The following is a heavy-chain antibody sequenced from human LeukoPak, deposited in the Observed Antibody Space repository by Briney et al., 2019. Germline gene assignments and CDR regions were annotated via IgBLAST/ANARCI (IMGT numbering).Heavy chain of an antibody. CDR1: GFTFNNHS. J-gene: IGHJ4*02. CDR3: ARDPATSTVTTLGY. D-gene: IGHD4-11*01. Sequence: NPGGSLRLSCASSGFTFNNHSMNWVRQAPGKGLEWVSSMSSSSSYIYYADSVKGRFTISRDNTKNSVYLQMNSLRAEDTAVYYCARDPATSTVTTLGYWGQGTLVTVSS. V-gene: IGHV3-21*01. CDR2: MSSSSSYI.